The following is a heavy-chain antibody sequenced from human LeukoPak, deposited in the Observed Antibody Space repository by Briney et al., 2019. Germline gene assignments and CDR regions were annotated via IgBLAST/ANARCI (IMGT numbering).Heavy chain of an antibody. J-gene: IGHJ4*02. V-gene: IGHV3-23*01. Sequence: GGSLRLSCAASGFTFSNYAMSWVRQAPGKGLEWVSGISGSDGTTYYADSVKGRFTISRDNSKNTLYLQINGLRAEDTAVYYCAKDSAKKYDDYWGQGTLVTVSS. CDR3: AKDSAKKYDDY. CDR1: GFTFSNYA. CDR2: ISGSDGTT. D-gene: IGHD2/OR15-2a*01.